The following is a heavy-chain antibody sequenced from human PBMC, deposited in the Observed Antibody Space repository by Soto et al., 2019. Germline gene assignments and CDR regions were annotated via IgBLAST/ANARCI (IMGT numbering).Heavy chain of an antibody. V-gene: IGHV3-21*01. Sequence: GGSLRLSCAVSGFTFRSCTMNWARQPPPQGLEWVSTSSSNSAYIYYTDALRGRFTISRDNAKNAQHLQMNSLRAEDTAVYYCTRDASRDSSARGWFDPWGPGTLVTVSS. D-gene: IGHD6-13*01. CDR3: TRDASRDSSARGWFDP. CDR1: GFTFRSCT. J-gene: IGHJ5*02. CDR2: SSSNSAYI.